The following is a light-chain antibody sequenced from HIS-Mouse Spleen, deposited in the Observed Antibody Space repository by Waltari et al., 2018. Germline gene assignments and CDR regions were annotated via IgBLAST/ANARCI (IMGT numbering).Light chain of an antibody. CDR3: CSTDSSGNHGV. J-gene: IGLJ2*01. Sequence: SYELTQPPSVSVSPGQTARITCSGDALPKKYACWYHQKSGQAPVLVIYEDNKRPSGSLARLFGSSSGAKATLTISGAQVEEDADYYCCSTDSSGNHGVFGGGTKLTVL. CDR1: ALPKKY. CDR2: EDN. V-gene: IGLV3-10*01.